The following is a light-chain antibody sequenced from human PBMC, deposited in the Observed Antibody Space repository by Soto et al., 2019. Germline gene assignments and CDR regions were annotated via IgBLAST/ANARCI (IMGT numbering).Light chain of an antibody. V-gene: IGKV1-39*01. CDR2: TAS. Sequence: DIQMTQSPSSLSASVGDRVTITCRASQSIRSYLNWYQQKQGKAPKLLIYTASSLQSGVPSRFSGSGSGTDFTLTISSLQPEDFATYYCQQSYSMTWTFGQGTKVEIK. J-gene: IGKJ1*01. CDR3: QQSYSMTWT. CDR1: QSIRSY.